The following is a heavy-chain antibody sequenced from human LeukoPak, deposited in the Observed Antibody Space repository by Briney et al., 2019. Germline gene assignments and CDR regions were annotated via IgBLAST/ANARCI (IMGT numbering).Heavy chain of an antibody. CDR3: AKVPRPGYCSGGSCNLDY. Sequence: PGRSLRLSCAASGFTFSSYGMHWVRQAPGKGLEWVAVISYDGSNKYYADSVKGRFTISRDNSKNTLYLQMNSLRAEDTAVYYCAKVPRPGYCSGGSCNLDYWGQGTLVTVSS. V-gene: IGHV3-30*18. CDR1: GFTFSSYG. CDR2: ISYDGSNK. D-gene: IGHD2-15*01. J-gene: IGHJ4*02.